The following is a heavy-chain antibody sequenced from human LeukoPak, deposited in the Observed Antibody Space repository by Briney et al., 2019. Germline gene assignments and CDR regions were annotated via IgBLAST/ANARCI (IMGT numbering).Heavy chain of an antibody. V-gene: IGHV1-2*02. CDR2: INPNNGGT. J-gene: IGHJ4*02. CDR1: GYTFTGYY. Sequence: GASEKVSCKTSGYTFTGYYIHWVRQAPGQGLEWMGWINPNNGGTNYAQKFQGRVTMTRDTSISTTYMELTRLRSDDTAVYYCARDRYTSSWTTAFDYWGQGTLVTVSS. D-gene: IGHD6-13*01. CDR3: ARDRYTSSWTTAFDY.